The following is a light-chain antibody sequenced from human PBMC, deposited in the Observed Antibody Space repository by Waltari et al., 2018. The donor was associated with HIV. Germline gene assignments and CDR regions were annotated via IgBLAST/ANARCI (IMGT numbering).Light chain of an antibody. Sequence: QSVLTQPPSASGTPGQRVPISCSGSSSNIGRNSVHWYQQLPGTAPKLLIYNNNERPSGVPDRFSGSRSGTSASLAISGLQSEDEADYYCAAWDDSLSGRVFGGGTKLTVL. CDR2: NNN. CDR1: SSNIGRNS. J-gene: IGLJ2*01. V-gene: IGLV1-44*01. CDR3: AAWDDSLSGRV.